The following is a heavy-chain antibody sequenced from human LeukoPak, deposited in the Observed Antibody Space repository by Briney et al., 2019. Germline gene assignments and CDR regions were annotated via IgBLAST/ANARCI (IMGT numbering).Heavy chain of an antibody. Sequence: GESLKISCKGSGYSFSTHWIGWVRQMPGKGLEWMGIIYPGDSDTKYSPSFQGQVTISADKSINTAYLQWRSLKASDTAMYYCARHLSVVLAATPDCWGQGTLVTVSS. CDR2: IYPGDSDT. V-gene: IGHV5-51*01. CDR1: GYSFSTHW. CDR3: ARHLSVVLAATPDC. J-gene: IGHJ4*02. D-gene: IGHD2-15*01.